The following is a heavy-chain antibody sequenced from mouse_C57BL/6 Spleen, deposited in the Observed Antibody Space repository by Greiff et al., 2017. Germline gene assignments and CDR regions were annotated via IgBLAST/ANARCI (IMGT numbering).Heavy chain of an antibody. J-gene: IGHJ3*01. CDR1: GYSITSGYY. D-gene: IGHD1-1*01. CDR2: ISYDGSN. CDR3: ARDSITTVVDAWFAY. V-gene: IGHV3-6*01. Sequence: ESGPGLVKPSQSLSLTCSVTGYSITSGYYWNWIRQFPGNKLEWMGYISYDGSNNYNPSLKNRISITRDTSKNQFFLKLNSVTTEDTATYYCARDSITTVVDAWFAYWGQGTLVTVSA.